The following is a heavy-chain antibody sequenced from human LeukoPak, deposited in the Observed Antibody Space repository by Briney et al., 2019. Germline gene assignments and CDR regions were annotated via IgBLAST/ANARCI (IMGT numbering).Heavy chain of an antibody. V-gene: IGHV4-38-2*02. CDR2: IYHSGST. CDR1: GYSISSGYY. CDR3: ARVVDYMDV. Sequence: SETLSLTCTVSGYSISSGYYWGWIRQPPGKGLEWIGSIYHSGSTYYNPSLKSRVTISVDTSKNQFSLKLNSVTAADTAVYYCARVVDYMDVWGKGTTVTVSS. J-gene: IGHJ6*03.